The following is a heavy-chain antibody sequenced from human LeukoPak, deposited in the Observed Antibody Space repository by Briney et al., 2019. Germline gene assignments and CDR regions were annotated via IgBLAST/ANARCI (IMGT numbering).Heavy chain of an antibody. CDR3: AKDPTSLTIRLNWFDP. Sequence: GGSLRLSCAASGFNFSSYAMSWVRQAPGKGLEWVSAISGSGGSTYYADSVKGRFTISRDNSKNTLYLQMNSLRAEDTAVYYCAKDPTSLTIRLNWFDPWGQGTLVTVSS. CDR1: GFNFSSYA. J-gene: IGHJ5*02. D-gene: IGHD3-3*01. V-gene: IGHV3-23*01. CDR2: ISGSGGST.